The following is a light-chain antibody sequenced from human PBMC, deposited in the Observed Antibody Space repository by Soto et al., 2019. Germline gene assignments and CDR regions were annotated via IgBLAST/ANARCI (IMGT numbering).Light chain of an antibody. CDR1: QSVSSY. Sequence: EIVLTQSPATLSSSLGERATLSCRASQSVSSYLAWYQQKPGQAPRLLIYDASNMATGIPARFSGSGSGTDFTLTISSLEPEDFAIYYCQQHNNSPRTFGQGTKVDIK. CDR3: QQHNNSPRT. CDR2: DAS. V-gene: IGKV3-11*01. J-gene: IGKJ1*01.